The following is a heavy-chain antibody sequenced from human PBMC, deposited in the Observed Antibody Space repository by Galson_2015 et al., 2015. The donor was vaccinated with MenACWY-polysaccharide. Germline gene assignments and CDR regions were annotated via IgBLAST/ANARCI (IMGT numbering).Heavy chain of an antibody. CDR1: GFTFSSYA. D-gene: IGHD3-3*01. J-gene: IGHJ3*01. CDR2: ISGGGGST. V-gene: IGHV3-23*01. CDR3: TKGRVWTGFFHGGFDF. Sequence: SLRLSCAASGFTFSSYAMTWVRQAPGKGLEWVSSISGGGGSTYYADSVKGRFTISRDNSKDTLYLQMNSLRAEDTAVYYCTKGRVWTGFFHGGFDFWGQGTMVTVSS.